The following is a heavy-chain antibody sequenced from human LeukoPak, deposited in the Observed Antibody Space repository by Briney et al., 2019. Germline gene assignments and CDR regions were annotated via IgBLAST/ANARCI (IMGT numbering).Heavy chain of an antibody. CDR1: GFTFSSYA. D-gene: IGHD3-3*02. J-gene: IGHJ4*02. CDR3: ARGQARDHFWSGYYGDY. V-gene: IGHV3-64*01. Sequence: PGGSLRLSCAASGFTFSSYAMHWVRQAPGKGLEYVSANSSNGGSTYYANSVKGRFTISRDNSKNTLYLQMGSLRAEDTAVYYCARGQARDHFWSGYYGDYWGQGTLVTVSS. CDR2: NSSNGGST.